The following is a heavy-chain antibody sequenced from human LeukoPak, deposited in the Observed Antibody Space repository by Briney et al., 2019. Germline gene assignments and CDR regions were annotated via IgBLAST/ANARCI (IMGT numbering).Heavy chain of an antibody. CDR3: AREHPHFGELWNDY. Sequence: ASVKVSCKASGFTFSSYGISWVRQAPGQGLEWMGWISSSSGNTDYAQEFQGRVTMTTDKSTSTAYMELRSLRSDDTAVYYCAREHPHFGELWNDYWGQGTPVTVSS. CDR2: ISSSSGNT. V-gene: IGHV1-18*01. CDR1: GFTFSSYG. J-gene: IGHJ4*02. D-gene: IGHD3-10*01.